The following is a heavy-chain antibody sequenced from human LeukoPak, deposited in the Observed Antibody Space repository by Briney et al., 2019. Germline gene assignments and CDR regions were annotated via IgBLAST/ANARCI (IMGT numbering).Heavy chain of an antibody. J-gene: IGHJ5*02. V-gene: IGHV4-4*07. CDR3: ARDRLPRGAGAWFDP. D-gene: IGHD2-21*02. CDR1: GGSISNYF. Sequence: PSETLSLTCTVSGGSISNYFWNWIRQPAGKGLEWIGRIYARESTNYNPSLKSRVTMSVDTSKNQIYLNLTSVTAADTAVYYCARDRLPRGAGAWFDPWGQGTLVTVSS. CDR2: IYAREST.